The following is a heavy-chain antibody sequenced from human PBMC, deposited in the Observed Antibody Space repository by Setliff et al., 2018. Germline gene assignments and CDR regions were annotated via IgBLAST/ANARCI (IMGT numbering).Heavy chain of an antibody. J-gene: IGHJ6*03. CDR2: MNPNNGNT. D-gene: IGHD6-13*01. V-gene: IGHV1-8*01. CDR1: GYTFTSHD. Sequence: ASVKVSCKASGYTFTSHDINWVRQATGQGLEWMGWMNPNNGNTGCVQKFQGRLTMTRNTSISTAYMELSSLRSDDTGVYYCARSGQKAAEYYYYYYMDVWGKGTTVTVSS. CDR3: ARSGQKAAEYYYYYYMDV.